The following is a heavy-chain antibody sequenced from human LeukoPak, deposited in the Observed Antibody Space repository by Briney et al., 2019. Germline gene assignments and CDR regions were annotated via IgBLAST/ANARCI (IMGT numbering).Heavy chain of an antibody. CDR2: IYYSGGT. CDR3: ARAGFYEHDAFDI. V-gene: IGHV4-59*01. Sequence: TSETLSLTCTVSGGSISSYYWSWIRQPPGKGLEWIGYIYYSGGTNYNPSLKSRVTISVDTSKNQFSLKLSSVTAADTAVYYCARAGFYEHDAFDIWGQGTMVTVSS. J-gene: IGHJ3*02. CDR1: GGSISSYY. D-gene: IGHD3-16*01.